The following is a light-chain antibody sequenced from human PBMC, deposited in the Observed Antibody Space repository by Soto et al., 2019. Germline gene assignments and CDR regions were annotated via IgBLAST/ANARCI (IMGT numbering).Light chain of an antibody. Sequence: QSVLTQPPSVSAAPGQQVTISCSGSSSNIGNNYVSWYQQLPGTAPKLLIYDNNKRPSGIPDRFSGSKSGTSATLGITGLQTGDEADYYCGTWDSSLSALVFGGGTKLTGL. V-gene: IGLV1-51*01. CDR2: DNN. CDR3: GTWDSSLSALV. CDR1: SSNIGNNY. J-gene: IGLJ2*01.